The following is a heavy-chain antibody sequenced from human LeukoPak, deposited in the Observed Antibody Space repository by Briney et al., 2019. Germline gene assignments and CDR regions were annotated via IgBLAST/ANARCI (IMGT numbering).Heavy chain of an antibody. CDR3: ARELGKYCSGGSCYMEDY. Sequence: ASVKVSCKASGYTFTSYDINWVRQATGQGLEWMGWISAYNGNTNYAQKLQGRVTMTTDTSTSTAYMELRSLRSDDTAVYYCARELGKYCSGGSCYMEDYWGQGTLVTVSS. D-gene: IGHD2-15*01. V-gene: IGHV1-18*01. CDR1: GYTFTSYD. CDR2: ISAYNGNT. J-gene: IGHJ4*02.